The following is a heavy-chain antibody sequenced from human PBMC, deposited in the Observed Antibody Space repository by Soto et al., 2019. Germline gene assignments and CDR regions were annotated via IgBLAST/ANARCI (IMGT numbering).Heavy chain of an antibody. CDR3: AREFLTHPNFEY. J-gene: IGHJ4*02. Sequence: GSLRLSCAASGFTFSNYAMSWVRQGPAKGLEWVAAISGSGASTYYADSVRGRFTISRDESKNTLYLQVNSLRAEDTAVYYCAREFLTHPNFEYWGQGTQVTVSS. V-gene: IGHV3-23*01. CDR1: GFTFSNYA. CDR2: ISGSGAST. D-gene: IGHD3-9*01.